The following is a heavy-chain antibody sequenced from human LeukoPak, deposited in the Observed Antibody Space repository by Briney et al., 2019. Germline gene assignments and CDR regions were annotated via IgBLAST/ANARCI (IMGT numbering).Heavy chain of an antibody. V-gene: IGHV4-61*02. J-gene: IGHJ4*02. D-gene: IGHD3-3*01. CDR1: SGSTSSGSYY. CDR2: IYTSGST. Sequence: SETLSLTSTISSGSTSSGSYYRSWIRQPAGKGLEWIGRIYTSGSTNYNPSLKSRVTISVDTSKNQFSLKLSSVTAADTAVYYCARESITIFGVVFEYYFDYWGQGTLVTVSS. CDR3: ARESITIFGVVFEYYFDY.